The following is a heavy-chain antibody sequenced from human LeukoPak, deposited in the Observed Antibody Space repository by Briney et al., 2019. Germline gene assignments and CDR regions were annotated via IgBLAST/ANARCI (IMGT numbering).Heavy chain of an antibody. CDR1: GGSISSYY. V-gene: IGHV4-4*07. J-gene: IGHJ5*02. Sequence: SETLSLTCTVSGGSISSYYWSWIRQPAGKGLEWIGRIYTSGSTNYNPSLKSRVTISVDKSKNQFSLKLSSVTAADTAVYYCARGKEWQQWLAFNWFDPWGQGTLVTVSS. D-gene: IGHD6-19*01. CDR2: IYTSGST. CDR3: ARGKEWQQWLAFNWFDP.